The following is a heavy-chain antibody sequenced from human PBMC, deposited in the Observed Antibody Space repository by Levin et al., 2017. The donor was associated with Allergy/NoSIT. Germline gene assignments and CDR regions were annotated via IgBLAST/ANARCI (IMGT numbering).Heavy chain of an antibody. V-gene: IGHV3-30*18. CDR2: ITGDGGNK. J-gene: IGHJ6*02. CDR1: GLSFSSYG. Sequence: HPGGSLRLSCAASGLSFSSYGMHWVRQAPGKGLEWVALITGDGGNKYYADSVKGRFTISRDNSKNTLYLQMNSLRAEDTAVYYCANRGDMDVWGQGTTVTVSS. CDR3: ANRGDMDV.